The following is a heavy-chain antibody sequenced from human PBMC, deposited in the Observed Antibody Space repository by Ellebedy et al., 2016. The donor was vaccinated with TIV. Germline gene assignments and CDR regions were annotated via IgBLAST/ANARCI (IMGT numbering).Heavy chain of an antibody. CDR1: GFTLSAYW. D-gene: IGHD3-10*01. CDR2: VNVDGTIT. V-gene: IGHV3-74*01. J-gene: IGHJ6*02. Sequence: GGSLRLSXAASGFTLSAYWMHWVRQAPGKGLEWVSRVNVDGTITTYADSVRGRFTISRDIAKNTLLLEMSRLGAEDTAVYYCTRRGVGFGDVWGLGTTVTVSS. CDR3: TRRGVGFGDV.